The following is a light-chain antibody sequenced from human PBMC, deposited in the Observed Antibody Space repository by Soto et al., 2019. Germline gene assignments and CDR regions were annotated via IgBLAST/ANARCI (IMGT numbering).Light chain of an antibody. Sequence: EVVLTQSPGTLSLSPGERATLSCRASQSVSLNYLAWYQQKPGQTPRLLIYGASSRANGIPDRFSGSGSGTDLTLTIGRLEQEDFAVYYCQQYGSAPYSFGQGTKLEIK. V-gene: IGKV3-20*01. CDR2: GAS. CDR3: QQYGSAPYS. CDR1: QSVSLNY. J-gene: IGKJ2*03.